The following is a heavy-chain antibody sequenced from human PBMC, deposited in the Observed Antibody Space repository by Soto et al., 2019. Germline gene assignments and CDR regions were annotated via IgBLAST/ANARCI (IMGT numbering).Heavy chain of an antibody. Sequence: QVQLVQSGAEVKKPGSSVKVSCKASGGTFSSYAISWVRQAPGQGLEWMGGSIPIFGIANYAQKFQGRVTITADESTSTAYMELSSLRSEDTAVYYCARSVLRRLDKYYFDYWGQGTLVTVSS. CDR2: SIPIFGIA. D-gene: IGHD6-19*01. J-gene: IGHJ4*02. CDR3: ARSVLRRLDKYYFDY. V-gene: IGHV1-69*01. CDR1: GGTFSSYA.